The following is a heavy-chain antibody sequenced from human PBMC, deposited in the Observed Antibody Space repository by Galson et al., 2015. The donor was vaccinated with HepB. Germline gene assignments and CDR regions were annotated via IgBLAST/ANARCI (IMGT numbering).Heavy chain of an antibody. D-gene: IGHD1-26*01. V-gene: IGHV3-23*01. Sequence: SLRLSCAASGFTFSSYAMTWVRQAPGKGLEWVSGISGSGSSTDYADSLKGQFTISRDNSKNTLYLQMNSLRAEDTAVYYCSKDGPGWEPLYWGQGTLVTV. CDR2: ISGSGSST. J-gene: IGHJ4*02. CDR3: SKDGPGWEPLY. CDR1: GFTFSSYA.